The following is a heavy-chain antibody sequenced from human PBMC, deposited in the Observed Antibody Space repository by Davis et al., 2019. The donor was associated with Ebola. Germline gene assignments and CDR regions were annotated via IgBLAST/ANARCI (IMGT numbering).Heavy chain of an antibody. V-gene: IGHV3-21*04. Sequence: GESLKISCVASGFSFSDYSMNWVRQAPGKGLEWVSSISSSSSYIYYADSVKGRFTISRDNAKNSLYLQMNSLSAEDTAIYYCVRDRYYTMDVWGQGTTVTVSS. CDR2: ISSSSSYI. CDR1: GFSFSDYS. D-gene: IGHD3-3*01. J-gene: IGHJ6*02. CDR3: VRDRYYTMDV.